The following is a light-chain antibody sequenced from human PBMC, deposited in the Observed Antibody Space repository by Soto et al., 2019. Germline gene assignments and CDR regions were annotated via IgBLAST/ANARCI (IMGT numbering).Light chain of an antibody. Sequence: DIQMTQSPSTLSASVGDRVTITCRASQSISSWLAWYQQKPGKAPKLLIYKASSLESGVPSRFSGSGSGTEFTHTISSLQPDDFATYYCQQYNSYSPITFGQGTRLEIK. V-gene: IGKV1-5*03. CDR1: QSISSW. J-gene: IGKJ5*01. CDR3: QQYNSYSPIT. CDR2: KAS.